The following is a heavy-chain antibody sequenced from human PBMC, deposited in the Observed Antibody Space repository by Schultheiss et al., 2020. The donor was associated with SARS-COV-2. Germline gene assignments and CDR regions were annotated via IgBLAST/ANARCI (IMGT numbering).Heavy chain of an antibody. CDR1: GFTFSSYA. CDR3: AKGWGPGGHYGMDV. D-gene: IGHD2-8*02. Sequence: GGSLRLSCTASGFTFSSYAMSWVRQAPGKGLEWVSAISGSGGSTYYADSVKGRFTISRDNSKNTLYLQMNSLRAEDTAVYYCAKGWGPGGHYGMDVWGQGTTVTVSS. CDR2: ISGSGGST. J-gene: IGHJ6*02. V-gene: IGHV3-23*01.